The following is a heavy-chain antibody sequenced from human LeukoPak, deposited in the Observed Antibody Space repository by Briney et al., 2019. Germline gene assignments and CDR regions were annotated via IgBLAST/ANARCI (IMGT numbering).Heavy chain of an antibody. Sequence: SETLSLTCTVSGGSISNYYWSWIRQSPGKGLEWIGYIYYSGSTNYNPSLKSRVTISVDTSKNHFSLKLSSVTAADTAVYYCARKKDGYNYDYWGQGTLVTVSS. CDR3: ARKKDGYNYDY. CDR2: IYYSGST. V-gene: IGHV4-59*01. J-gene: IGHJ4*02. D-gene: IGHD5-24*01. CDR1: GGSISNYY.